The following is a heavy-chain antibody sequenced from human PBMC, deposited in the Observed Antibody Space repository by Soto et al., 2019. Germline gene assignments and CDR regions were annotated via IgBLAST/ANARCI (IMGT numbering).Heavy chain of an antibody. CDR2: ISAYNGNT. D-gene: IGHD3-10*01. V-gene: IGHV1-18*01. CDR1: GYTFTSYG. J-gene: IGHJ4*02. Sequence: ASVKVSCKASGYTFTSYGINWVRQAPGQGLEWMGWISAYNGNTNYAQKLQGRVTMTTDTSTSTAYMELRSLRSDDTAVYYCARIYGSGSYYETYYFDPWGQGTLVTVSS. CDR3: ARIYGSGSYYETYYFDP.